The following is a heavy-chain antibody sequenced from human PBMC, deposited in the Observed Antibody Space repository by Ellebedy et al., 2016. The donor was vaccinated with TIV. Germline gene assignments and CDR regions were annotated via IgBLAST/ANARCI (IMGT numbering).Heavy chain of an antibody. Sequence: GGSLSLSXAPSGFSMSGYEMSWVRQAPGKGLEWVSSISFDSRYTYYAGSVRGRFTISRDNAQGSVFLEMNNLRAEDTAVYYCARDSASHLRFSYTDYWGRGTLIAVSS. V-gene: IGHV3-21*01. CDR2: ISFDSRYT. CDR1: GFSMSGYE. CDR3: ARDSASHLRFSYTDY. D-gene: IGHD4-11*01. J-gene: IGHJ4*01.